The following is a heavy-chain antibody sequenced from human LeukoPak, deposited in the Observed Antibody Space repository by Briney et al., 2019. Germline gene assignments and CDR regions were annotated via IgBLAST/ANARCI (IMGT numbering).Heavy chain of an antibody. J-gene: IGHJ4*02. CDR2: INSDGSST. Sequence: GGSLRLSCAASGFTFSSYSMNWVRQAPGKGLEWVSRINSDGSSTSYADSVKGRFTISRDNAKNTLYLQMNSLRAEDTAVYYCARDLPIDHWGQGTLVTVSS. CDR3: ARDLPIDH. D-gene: IGHD2-2*02. V-gene: IGHV3-74*01. CDR1: GFTFSSYS.